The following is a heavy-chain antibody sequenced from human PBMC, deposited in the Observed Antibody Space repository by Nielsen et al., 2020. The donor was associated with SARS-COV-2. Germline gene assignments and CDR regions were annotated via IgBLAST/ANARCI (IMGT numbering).Heavy chain of an antibody. Sequence: GESLKISCAASGFTVSSNYMNWVRQAPGKGLEWVSVIYSGGSTFYADSVKGRFTISRDNSKNTLYLQMNSLRAEDTAVYYCARGPITFGGVIVPFDYWGQGTLVTVSS. V-gene: IGHV3-53*01. J-gene: IGHJ4*02. D-gene: IGHD3-16*02. CDR1: GFTVSSNY. CDR2: IYSGGST. CDR3: ARGPITFGGVIVPFDY.